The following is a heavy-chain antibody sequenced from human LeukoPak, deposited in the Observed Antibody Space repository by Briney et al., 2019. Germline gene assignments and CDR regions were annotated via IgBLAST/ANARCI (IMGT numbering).Heavy chain of an antibody. D-gene: IGHD1-1*01. J-gene: IGHJ3*02. CDR3: ERVIWERHGAFDI. Sequence: ASVKVSCKASGYTFTGYYMHWVRQAPGQGLEWMGWINPNSGSTNYAQKFQGRVTMTRATSITTAYLELRRLRSEDTAVYYYERVIWERHGAFDIWGQGTMVTVSS. CDR1: GYTFTGYY. V-gene: IGHV1-2*02. CDR2: INPNSGST.